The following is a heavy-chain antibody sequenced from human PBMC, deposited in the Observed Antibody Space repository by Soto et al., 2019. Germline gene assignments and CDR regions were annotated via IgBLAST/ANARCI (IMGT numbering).Heavy chain of an antibody. D-gene: IGHD3-3*01. V-gene: IGHV3-66*01. Sequence: EVQLVESGGGLVQPGGSLRLSCAASGFTVSNLYMTWVRQAPGKGLQGVAVISSGGSTYYADSVKGRFTISRANSKNTLYLEMNSLRAEDTAVYYCARDTLGGAYDFLHGGQGTLVTVSS. CDR2: ISSGGST. J-gene: IGHJ4*02. CDR1: GFTVSNLY. CDR3: ARDTLGGAYDFLH.